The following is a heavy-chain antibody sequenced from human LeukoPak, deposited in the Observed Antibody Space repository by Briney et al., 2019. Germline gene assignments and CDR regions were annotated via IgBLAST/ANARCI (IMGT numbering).Heavy chain of an antibody. D-gene: IGHD3-3*01. CDR1: GFTISTYS. CDR3: ARDFYDFWSGSIRFDP. CDR2: ISSSSNTI. V-gene: IGHV3-48*01. Sequence: GGSLRLSCEGSGFTISTYSMNWVRQAPGKGLEWVSYISSSSNTIYYADSVKGRFTISRDNAKNSLYLQMNSLRAEDTAVYYCARDFYDFWSGSIRFDPWGQGTLVTVSS. J-gene: IGHJ5*02.